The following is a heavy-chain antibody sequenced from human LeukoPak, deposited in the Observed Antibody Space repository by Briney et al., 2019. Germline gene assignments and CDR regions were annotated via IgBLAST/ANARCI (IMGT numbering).Heavy chain of an antibody. CDR2: INPNSGGT. V-gene: IGHV1-2*02. CDR1: GYTFTGYY. J-gene: IGHJ4*02. CDR3: ARGLAGTGD. Sequence: ASVTVTLMTTGYTFTGYYIHWVRPAPGQGLEWMGYINPNSGGTNYAQKFQGRVTMTRDTSISTAYMEMSRLRSDDTAVYYCARGLAGTGDWGRGPRVTVSS. D-gene: IGHD6-19*01.